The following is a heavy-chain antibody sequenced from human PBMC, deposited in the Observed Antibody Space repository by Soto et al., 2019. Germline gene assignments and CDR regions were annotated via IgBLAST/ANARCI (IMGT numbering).Heavy chain of an antibody. CDR2: IKQDGSEK. J-gene: IGHJ4*02. V-gene: IGHV3-7*01. CDR1: GFTFSSYW. CDR3: ARGMITFGGVIVKTHSPYYFDY. Sequence: VQLVESGGGLVQPGGSLRLSCAASGFTFSSYWMSWVRQAPGKGLEWVANIKQDGSEKYYVDSVKGRFTISRDNAKNSLYLQMNSLRAEDTAVYYCARGMITFGGVIVKTHSPYYFDYWGQGTLVTVSS. D-gene: IGHD3-16*02.